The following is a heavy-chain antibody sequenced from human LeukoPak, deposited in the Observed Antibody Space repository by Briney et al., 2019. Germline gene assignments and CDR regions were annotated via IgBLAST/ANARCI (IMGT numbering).Heavy chain of an antibody. CDR2: IYYSGNT. J-gene: IGHJ4*02. CDR3: ARKRADIWYYFDF. D-gene: IGHD3-9*01. V-gene: IGHV4-59*12. CDR1: GGSISSYY. Sequence: PSETLSLTCTLSGGSISSYYWSWIRQPPGKGLEWIGNIYYSGNTNYNPSLKSRVTISVDKSKNQFSLKLSSVTAADTAVYYCARKRADIWYYFDFWGQGNLVTVSS.